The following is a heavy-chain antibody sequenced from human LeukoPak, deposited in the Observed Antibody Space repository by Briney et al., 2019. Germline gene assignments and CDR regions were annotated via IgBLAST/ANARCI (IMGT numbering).Heavy chain of an antibody. CDR1: GFTFSTFA. CDR3: ATYRQVLLPFES. V-gene: IGHV3-23*01. D-gene: IGHD2-8*02. Sequence: GGSLRLSCAASGFTFSTFAMIWVRQPPGKGLEWVSSIFPSGGEIHYADSVRGRFTISRDNSKSTLSLQMTSLTAEDTAIYYCATYRQVLLPFESWGQGTLVTVSS. J-gene: IGHJ4*02. CDR2: IFPSGGEI.